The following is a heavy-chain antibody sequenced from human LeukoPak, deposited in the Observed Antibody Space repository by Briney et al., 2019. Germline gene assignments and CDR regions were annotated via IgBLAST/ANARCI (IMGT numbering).Heavy chain of an antibody. J-gene: IGHJ4*02. CDR2: IKTKSEGVTT. Sequence: PGGSLRLSCAASGFTFSKAWMTWVRQAPGKGLEWVGRIKTKSEGVTTDNAAPVKGRFSISRDDSKNMVYLQMNSLKTEDTALYYCNTILAWRDYWGQGILVTVSS. CDR3: NTILAWRDY. D-gene: IGHD3-3*01. V-gene: IGHV3-15*01. CDR1: GFTFSKAW.